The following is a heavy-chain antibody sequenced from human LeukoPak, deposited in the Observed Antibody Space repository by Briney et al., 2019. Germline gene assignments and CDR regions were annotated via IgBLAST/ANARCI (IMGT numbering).Heavy chain of an antibody. CDR2: IFYSGST. CDR1: GGSISSSSYH. Sequence: PSETLSLTCTVSGGSISSSSYHWGWIRQPPGKGLEWIGTIFYSGSTYYNPSLKSRVTISVDTSKNQFSLKLSAATAADTAVYYCERLLFDYGDYVVMDVWGQGTTVTVSS. V-gene: IGHV4-39*01. J-gene: IGHJ6*02. D-gene: IGHD4-17*01. CDR3: ERLLFDYGDYVVMDV.